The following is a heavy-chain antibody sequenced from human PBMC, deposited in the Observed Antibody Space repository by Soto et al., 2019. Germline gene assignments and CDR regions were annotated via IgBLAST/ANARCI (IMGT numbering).Heavy chain of an antibody. J-gene: IGHJ6*04. D-gene: IGHD3-22*01. CDR2: TIPMFGTT. CDR1: GGTFNNYA. CDR3: SRCGSRYHSIGFSLGIGGMDV. Sequence: QVQLVQSGAEVKKPESSVRVSCKASGGTFNNYAITWVRQAPGQGLEWMGGTIPMFGTTNYAEKFQGRVTITADESTNTAYMELSSLRSEDTAVYYCSRCGSRYHSIGFSLGIGGMDVWGEGTTVIVSS. V-gene: IGHV1-69*12.